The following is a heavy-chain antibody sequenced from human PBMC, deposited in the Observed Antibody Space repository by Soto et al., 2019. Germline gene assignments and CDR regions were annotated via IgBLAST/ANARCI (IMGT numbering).Heavy chain of an antibody. Sequence: SETLSLTCTVSGASISNYYWTWIRQPPGKGLEWIGYTHYSGSTTYNSYLKSRVTISVDMSKNQVSLKLSSVTAADTAVYYCARRRVGFPFDYWGQRTPVTVSS. V-gene: IGHV4-59*01. CDR2: THYSGST. D-gene: IGHD6-25*01. CDR1: GASISNYY. CDR3: ARRRVGFPFDY. J-gene: IGHJ4*02.